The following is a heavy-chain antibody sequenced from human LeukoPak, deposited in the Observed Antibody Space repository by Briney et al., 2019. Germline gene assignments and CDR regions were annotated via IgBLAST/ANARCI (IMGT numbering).Heavy chain of an antibody. CDR1: GFPFSSYW. Sequence: GGSLRLSCVASGFPFSSYWMTWVRQAPGKGLEWVANIKQDGSKKSYVDSVKGRFTISRDNAKNSLYLQMNSLRAEDTAIYYCTRVGYIDEGNDYWGQGTLVTVSS. J-gene: IGHJ4*02. CDR3: TRVGYIDEGNDY. CDR2: IKQDGSKK. V-gene: IGHV3-7*04. D-gene: IGHD5-24*01.